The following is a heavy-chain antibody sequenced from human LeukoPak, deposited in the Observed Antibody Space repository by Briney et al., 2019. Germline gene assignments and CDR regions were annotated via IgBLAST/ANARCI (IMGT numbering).Heavy chain of an antibody. CDR3: VSHSDTLTSYSFDY. CDR2: IYTGGNT. V-gene: IGHV3-53*01. Sequence: GGSLRLSCAASGFTVSDNYMTWVRQAPGKGLEWVSIIYTGGNTYYADSVKGRFTISRDNSTNTLSLQMNSLRAEDTAVYYCVSHSDTLTSYSFDYWGQGTLVTVSS. D-gene: IGHD3-9*01. J-gene: IGHJ4*02. CDR1: GFTVSDNY.